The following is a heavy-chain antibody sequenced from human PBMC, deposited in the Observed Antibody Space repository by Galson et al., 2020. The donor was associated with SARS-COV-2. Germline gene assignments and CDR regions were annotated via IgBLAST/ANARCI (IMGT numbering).Heavy chain of an antibody. D-gene: IGHD3-10*01. V-gene: IGHV4-4*07. CDR2: MYTTGSA. CDR3: ARAAGYTYGFYYYGMDV. Sequence: SETLSFTCTVSGDSMSRYYWNWIRQPAGKGLEWIGRMYTTGSANYNPSLQSRVTMSVDTSKSQFSLKLRSVTAADTAVYYCARAAGYTYGFYYYGMDVWGQGTTVTVSS. CDR1: GDSMSRYY. J-gene: IGHJ6*02.